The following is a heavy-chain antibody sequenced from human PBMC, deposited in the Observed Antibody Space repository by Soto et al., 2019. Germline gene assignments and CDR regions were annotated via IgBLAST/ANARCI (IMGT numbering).Heavy chain of an antibody. V-gene: IGHV3-53*04. CDR1: GFTVSNNY. Sequence: EVQLVESGGGLVQPGGSLRLSCAASGFTVSNNYMSWFRQAPGKGLEWVSVIYSDGGTYYADSVKGRFTISRDDSKNTLYLQMSSLRTEDTAVYYCARDIPSCRGAFCYSCNFDHWGQGTLVTVSS. J-gene: IGHJ4*02. CDR3: ARDIPSCRGAFCYSCNFDH. D-gene: IGHD2-15*01. CDR2: IYSDGGT.